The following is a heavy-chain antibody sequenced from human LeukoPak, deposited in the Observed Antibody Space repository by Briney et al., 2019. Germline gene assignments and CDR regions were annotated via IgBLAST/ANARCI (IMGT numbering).Heavy chain of an antibody. Sequence: GESLKISCKGSGYSFTSYWIGWVRQMPGKGLEWMGIIYPGDSDTRYSPSFQGQVTISADKSISTAYLQWSSLKASDTAMYYCAGQQLVLDYYYGMDVWGQGTTVTVSS. CDR1: GYSFTSYW. D-gene: IGHD6-13*01. J-gene: IGHJ6*02. V-gene: IGHV5-51*01. CDR2: IYPGDSDT. CDR3: AGQQLVLDYYYGMDV.